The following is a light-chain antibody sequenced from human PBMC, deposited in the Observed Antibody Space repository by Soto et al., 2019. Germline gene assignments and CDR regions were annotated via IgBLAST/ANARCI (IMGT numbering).Light chain of an antibody. Sequence: EIVLTQSPGTLSLYPGEGATLSCRASQTISSNYLAWYQQKPGQAPRLLIYGASSRAIGIPDRFSGSGSGTDFTLTISRLEPEDFAVFYRQQYCSSPFTFGPGTKVDIK. V-gene: IGKV3-20*01. CDR3: QQYCSSPFT. CDR1: QTISSNY. CDR2: GAS. J-gene: IGKJ3*01.